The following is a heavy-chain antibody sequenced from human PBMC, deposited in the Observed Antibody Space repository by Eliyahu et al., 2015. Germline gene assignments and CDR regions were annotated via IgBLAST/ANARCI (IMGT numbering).Heavy chain of an antibody. Sequence: QVQLQASGPGLVKPSETLSLTCTVSXGSISSYYWSWIRQPPGKGLEWIGYIYYSGSTNYNPSLKSRVTISVDTSKNQFSLKLSSVTAADTAVYYCAGAVQGVIQGVPFDPWGQGTLVTVSS. CDR2: IYYSGST. D-gene: IGHD3-10*02. CDR1: XGSISSYY. V-gene: IGHV4-59*01. CDR3: AGAVQGVIQGVPFDP. J-gene: IGHJ5*02.